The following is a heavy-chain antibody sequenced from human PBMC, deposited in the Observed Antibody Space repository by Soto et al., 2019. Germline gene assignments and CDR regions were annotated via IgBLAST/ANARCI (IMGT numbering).Heavy chain of an antibody. J-gene: IGHJ3*02. CDR1: GFTFSNYG. V-gene: IGHV3-30*03. CDR2: ISYDGSNQ. Sequence: QVQLVQSGGGVVQTGRSLRLSCVASGFTFSNYGLHCVRQAPGKGLEWVAVISYDGSNQYYADSVRGRFTISRDNSKSTLYLQMSSLRVEGTAVYYCAATTLHQDAFDIWGQGTMVTVSS. CDR3: AATTLHQDAFDI. D-gene: IGHD5-12*01.